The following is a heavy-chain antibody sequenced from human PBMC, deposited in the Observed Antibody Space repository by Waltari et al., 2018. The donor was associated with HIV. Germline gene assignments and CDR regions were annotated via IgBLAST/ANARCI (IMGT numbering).Heavy chain of an antibody. Sequence: QVQLVQSRSELKKPGASVRIACTASGYSFDQFAIHWVRQAPGPRLEWVGRINPGTRYRMVSQNFQGRVTLKADTSANVVYMDLSGLKSGDDSVYYCAREGLMMTFGGIGEFDFWGRGTLVTVSS. CDR1: GYSFDQFA. J-gene: IGHJ4*02. CDR2: INPGTRYR. V-gene: IGHV1-3*01. CDR3: AREGLMMTFGGIGEFDF. D-gene: IGHD3-16*01.